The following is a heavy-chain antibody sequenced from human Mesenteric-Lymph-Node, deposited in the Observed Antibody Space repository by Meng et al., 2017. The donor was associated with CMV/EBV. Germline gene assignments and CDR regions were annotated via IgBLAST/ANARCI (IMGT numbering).Heavy chain of an antibody. D-gene: IGHD6-19*01. J-gene: IGHJ4*02. CDR3: ARAGGYSSGWAL. CDR1: GFTFSNYW. Sequence: GESLKISCAAAGFTFSNYWMSWVRQAPGKGLEWVANIKQDGSEKNYVDSVKGRFIISRDNAKNSLYLQLNSLRVEDTAVYYCARAGGYSSGWALWGQGTLVTVSS. CDR2: IKQDGSEK. V-gene: IGHV3-7*01.